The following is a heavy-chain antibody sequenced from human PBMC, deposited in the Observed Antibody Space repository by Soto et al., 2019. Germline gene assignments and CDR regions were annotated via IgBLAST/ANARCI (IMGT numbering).Heavy chain of an antibody. D-gene: IGHD3-3*01. CDR1: GFTFSSYA. CDR3: AKDLLWSGDPDY. CDR2: ISGSGGST. V-gene: IGHV3-23*01. Sequence: GESLKISCAASGFTFSSYAMSWVRQAPGKGLEWVSAISGSGGSTYYADSVKGRFTISRDNSKNTLYLQMNSLRAEDTAVYYCAKDLLWSGDPDYWGQGTLVTVSS. J-gene: IGHJ4*02.